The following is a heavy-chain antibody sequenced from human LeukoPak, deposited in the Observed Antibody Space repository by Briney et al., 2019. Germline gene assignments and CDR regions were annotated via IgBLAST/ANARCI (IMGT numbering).Heavy chain of an antibody. CDR3: ARASDHYDTNPDY. Sequence: PGGSLRLSCAASGFTFSSYGMRWVRQAPGKGLEWVALIWYDGTSKYYADSVKGRFTISRDTSRNTLYLQMNSLRTEDTAVYYCARASDHYDTNPDYWGQGTLVTVSS. V-gene: IGHV3-33*01. CDR2: IWYDGTSK. J-gene: IGHJ4*02. CDR1: GFTFSSYG. D-gene: IGHD3-22*01.